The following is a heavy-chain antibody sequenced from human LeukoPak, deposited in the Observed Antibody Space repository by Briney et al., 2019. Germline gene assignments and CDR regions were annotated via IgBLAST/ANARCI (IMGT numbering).Heavy chain of an antibody. J-gene: IGHJ4*02. V-gene: IGHV3-21*01. CDR3: ARDWVGDCSGGSCYYFDY. Sequence: GGSLRLSCAASGFTFSSYSMNWVRQAPGKGLEWVSSISSSSSYIYYADSVKGRFTISRDNAKNSLYLQMNRLRAEDTAVYYCARDWVGDCSGGSCYYFDYWGQGTLVTVSS. CDR2: ISSSSSYI. D-gene: IGHD2-15*01. CDR1: GFTFSSYS.